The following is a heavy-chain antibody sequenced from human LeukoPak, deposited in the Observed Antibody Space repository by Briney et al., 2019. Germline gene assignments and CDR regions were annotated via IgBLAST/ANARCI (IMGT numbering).Heavy chain of an antibody. V-gene: IGHV3-21*01. J-gene: IGHJ5*02. D-gene: IGHD3-9*01. Sequence: GGSLRLSCAASGFTFSSYSMNWVRQAPGKGLEWVSSISSSSSYIYYADSVKGRFTISRDNAKNSLYLQMNSLRAEDTAVYYCAREAYYDILTGYYNGEYNWFDPWGQGTLVTVSS. CDR3: AREAYYDILTGYYNGEYNWFDP. CDR1: GFTFSSYS. CDR2: ISSSSSYI.